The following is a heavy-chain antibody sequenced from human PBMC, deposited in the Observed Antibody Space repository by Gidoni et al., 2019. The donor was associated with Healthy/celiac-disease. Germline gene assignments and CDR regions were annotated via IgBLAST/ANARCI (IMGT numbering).Heavy chain of an antibody. CDR3: ARVPRGLLGKGNYFDY. D-gene: IGHD7-27*01. Sequence: EVQLVESGGGLIQPGGSLRLSCAASGFTVSSNYMSWVRQAPGKGLEWVSVIYSGGSTYYADSVKGRFTISRDNSKNTLYLQMNSLRAEDTAVYYCARVPRGLLGKGNYFDYWGQGTLVTVSS. V-gene: IGHV3-53*01. J-gene: IGHJ4*02. CDR1: GFTVSSNY. CDR2: IYSGGST.